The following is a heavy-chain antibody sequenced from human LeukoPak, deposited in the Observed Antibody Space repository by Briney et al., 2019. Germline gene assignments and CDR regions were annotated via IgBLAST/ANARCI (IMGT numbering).Heavy chain of an antibody. CDR2: IIPIFGIA. J-gene: IGHJ6*02. D-gene: IGHD2-2*01. CDR1: GGTFSSDA. V-gene: IGHV1-69*04. Sequence: GSSVKVSCKASGGTFSSDAISWVRQAPGQGLEWMGRIIPIFGIANYAQKFQGRVTITADKSTSTAYMELSSLRSEDTAVYYCARASGVPAAMDYYGMDVWGQGTTVTVSS. CDR3: ARASGVPAAMDYYGMDV.